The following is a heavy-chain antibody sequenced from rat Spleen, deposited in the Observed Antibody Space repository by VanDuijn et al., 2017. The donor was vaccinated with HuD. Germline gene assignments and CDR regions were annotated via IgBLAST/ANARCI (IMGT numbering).Heavy chain of an antibody. V-gene: IGHV5-29*01. J-gene: IGHJ1*01. CDR2: ISYDDRST. Sequence: EVQLVESDGGLVQPGRSLKLSCAASGFTFSDFYMAWVRQAPTKGLEWVATISYDDRSTYYRDSVKGRFTISRDNAKSTLYLQMDSLRSEDTATYYCARFYSSYIWYFDFWGPGTMVTVSS. CDR1: GFTFSDFY. CDR3: ARFYSSYIWYFDF. D-gene: IGHD1-2*01.